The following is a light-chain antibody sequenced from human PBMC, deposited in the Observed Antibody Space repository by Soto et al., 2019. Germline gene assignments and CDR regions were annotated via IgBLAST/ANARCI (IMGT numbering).Light chain of an antibody. CDR1: QSINTW. J-gene: IGKJ1*01. CDR3: HQYDNYPLT. CDR2: DVS. V-gene: IGKV1-5*01. Sequence: DIQMTQSPSTLSASVGDRVAITCRASQSINTWLAWYQQKSGEAPTLLISDVSNLQSGVPSRFSGSGSGTEFTLTISSVQPDDFATYYCHQYDNYPLTFGQGTKVEIK.